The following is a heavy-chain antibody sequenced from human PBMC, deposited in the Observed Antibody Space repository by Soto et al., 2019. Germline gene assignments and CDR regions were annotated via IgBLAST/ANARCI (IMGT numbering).Heavy chain of an antibody. J-gene: IGHJ3*02. Sequence: GGSLRLSCAASGFTVSSNYMSWVRQAPGKGLEWVSVIYSGGSTYYADSVKGRFTISRDNSKNTLYLQMNSLRAEDTAVYYCARGPGDLGAVAFDIWGQGTMVTVSS. D-gene: IGHD7-27*01. V-gene: IGHV3-53*01. CDR1: GFTVSSNY. CDR3: ARGPGDLGAVAFDI. CDR2: IYSGGST.